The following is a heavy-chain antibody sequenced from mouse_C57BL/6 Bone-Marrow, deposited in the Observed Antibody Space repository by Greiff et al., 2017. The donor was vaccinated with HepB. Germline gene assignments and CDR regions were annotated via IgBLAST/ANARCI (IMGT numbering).Heavy chain of an antibody. J-gene: IGHJ4*01. CDR2: INPYNGGT. CDR1: GYTFTDYY. CDR3: AKWGNYGAMDY. D-gene: IGHD2-1*01. Sequence: EVQLQQSGPVLVKPGASVKMSCKASGYTFTDYYMNWVKQSHGKSLEWIGVINPYNGGTSYNQKFKGKATLTVHKSSSTAYMELNSLTSEDSAVYYCAKWGNYGAMDYWGQGTSVTVSS. V-gene: IGHV1-19*01.